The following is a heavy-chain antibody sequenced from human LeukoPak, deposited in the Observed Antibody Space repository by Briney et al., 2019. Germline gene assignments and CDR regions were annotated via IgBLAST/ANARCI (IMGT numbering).Heavy chain of an antibody. CDR2: INPNSGGT. J-gene: IGHJ5*02. CDR3: ARERPIAARLEFGFDP. V-gene: IGHV1-2*02. D-gene: IGHD6-6*01. Sequence: ASVTVSCKASGYTFTGYYMHWVRQAPGQGLELMGWINPNSGGTNYAQKFQGRVTMTRDTSISIAYMELSRLRSDDTAVYYCARERPIAARLEFGFDPWGQGTLVTVSS. CDR1: GYTFTGYY.